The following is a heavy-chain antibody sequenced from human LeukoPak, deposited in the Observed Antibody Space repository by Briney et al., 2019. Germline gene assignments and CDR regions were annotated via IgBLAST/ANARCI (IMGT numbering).Heavy chain of an antibody. CDR1: GGTFSSYA. Sequence: ASVKVSCTASGGTFSSYAISWVRQAPGQGLEWMGGIIPIFGTANYAQEFQGRVTITADESTSTAYMELSSLRSEDTAVYYCARSLQWLAIEGFDYWGQGTLVTVSS. V-gene: IGHV1-69*13. CDR2: IIPIFGTA. CDR3: ARSLQWLAIEGFDY. D-gene: IGHD6-19*01. J-gene: IGHJ4*02.